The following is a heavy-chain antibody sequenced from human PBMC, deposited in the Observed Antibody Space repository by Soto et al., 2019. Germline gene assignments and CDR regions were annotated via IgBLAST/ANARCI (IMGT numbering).Heavy chain of an antibody. CDR2: IDPSDSYT. CDR3: ARKSSGYRPNTYYYYGIDV. J-gene: IGHJ6*02. D-gene: IGHD3-22*01. V-gene: IGHV5-10-1*01. Sequence: PGESLKISCKCSGYSFTSYWISWVRQMPGKGLEWMGRIDPSDSYTNYSPSFQGHVTISADKSISTAYLQWSSLKASDTAMYYCARKSSGYRPNTYYYYGIDVWGQGTTVTVSS. CDR1: GYSFTSYW.